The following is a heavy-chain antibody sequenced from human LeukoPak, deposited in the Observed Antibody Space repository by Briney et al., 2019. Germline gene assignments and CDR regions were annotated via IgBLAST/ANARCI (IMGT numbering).Heavy chain of an antibody. CDR2: ISAYNGNT. CDR1: GGTFSSYA. Sequence: ASVKVSCKASGGTFSSYAISWVRQAPGQGLEWMGWISAYNGNTNYAQKLQGRVTMTTDTSTSTAYMELRSLRSDDTAVYYCARDSRRLVTDYWGQGTLVTVSS. V-gene: IGHV1-18*01. D-gene: IGHD3-9*01. CDR3: ARDSRRLVTDY. J-gene: IGHJ4*02.